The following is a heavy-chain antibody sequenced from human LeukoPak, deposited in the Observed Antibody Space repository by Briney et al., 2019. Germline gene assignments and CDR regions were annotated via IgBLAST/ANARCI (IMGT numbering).Heavy chain of an antibody. CDR3: AELGITMIGGV. CDR2: ISSSGSTV. V-gene: IGHV3-48*04. CDR1: GFTFSTYS. D-gene: IGHD3-10*02. J-gene: IGHJ6*04. Sequence: GGSLRLSCAASGFTFSTYSMNWVRQAPGKGLEWVSYISSSGSTVYYADSVKGRFTISRDNAKNSLYLQMNSLRAEDTAVYYCAELGITMIGGVWGKGTTVTISS.